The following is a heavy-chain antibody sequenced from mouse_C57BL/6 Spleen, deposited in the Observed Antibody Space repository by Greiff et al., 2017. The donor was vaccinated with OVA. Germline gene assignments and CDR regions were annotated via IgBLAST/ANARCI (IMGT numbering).Heavy chain of an antibody. J-gene: IGHJ2*01. V-gene: IGHV5-16*01. CDR1: GFTFSDYY. Sequence: EVNLVESEGGLVQPGSSMKLSCTASGFTFSDYYMAWVRQVPEKGLEWVANINYDGSSTYYLDSLKSRFIISRDNAKNILYLQMSSLKSEDTATYYCARVDYYGSSYYFDYWGQGTTLTVSS. CDR3: ARVDYYGSSYYFDY. CDR2: INYDGSST. D-gene: IGHD1-1*01.